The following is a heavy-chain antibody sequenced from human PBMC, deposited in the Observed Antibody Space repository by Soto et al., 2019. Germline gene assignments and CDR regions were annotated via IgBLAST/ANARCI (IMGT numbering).Heavy chain of an antibody. J-gene: IGHJ5*02. D-gene: IGHD6-13*01. CDR3: ARVLTGSWNWFDP. V-gene: IGHV3-74*01. CDR1: GFTFGSYW. Sequence: EVQLVESGGGLVQPGESLRLSCAASGFTFGSYWMHWVRQAPGKGLVWVSRINSDGSRTNYADSVKGRFTVSRDNAKNTQYLQMNSLRAEDTAVYYCARVLTGSWNWFDPWCQGTLVTVSS. CDR2: INSDGSRT.